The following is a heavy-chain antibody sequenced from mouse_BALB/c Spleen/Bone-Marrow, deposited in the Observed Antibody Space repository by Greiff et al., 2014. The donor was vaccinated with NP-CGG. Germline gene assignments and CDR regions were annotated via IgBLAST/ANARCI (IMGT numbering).Heavy chain of an antibody. Sequence: EVQLVESGGGLVQPGGSRKLSCAASGFTFSSFGMHWVRQAPEKGLEWVAYISSASSTINYADTMKGRFTISRDNPKNTLFLQMTSLRSEDTAMYYCTRSGTLGAMDYWGQGTSVTVSS. CDR2: ISSASSTI. CDR1: GFTFSSFG. V-gene: IGHV5-17*02. D-gene: IGHD3-3*01. CDR3: TRSGTLGAMDY. J-gene: IGHJ4*01.